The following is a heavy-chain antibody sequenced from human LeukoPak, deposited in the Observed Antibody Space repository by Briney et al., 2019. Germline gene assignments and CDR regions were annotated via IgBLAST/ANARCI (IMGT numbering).Heavy chain of an antibody. CDR3: ARERSSGYEYTFDI. J-gene: IGHJ3*02. V-gene: IGHV3-30-3*01. D-gene: IGHD5-12*01. CDR2: ISYDGDNK. CDR1: GFTFSSYA. Sequence: GGSLRLSCAASGFTFSSYAMHWARQAPGKGLEWVAVISYDGDNKYYADSVKGRFTISRDNSKNTLYLQMNSLRAEDTAVYYCARERSSGYEYTFDIWGQGTMVTVSS.